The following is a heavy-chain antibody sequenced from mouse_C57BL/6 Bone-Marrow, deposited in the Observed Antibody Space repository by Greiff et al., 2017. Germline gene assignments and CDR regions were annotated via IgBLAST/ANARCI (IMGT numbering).Heavy chain of an antibody. J-gene: IGHJ3*01. D-gene: IGHD3-2*02. CDR2: INPGSGGT. CDR3: ERGDSSGYFAC. CDR1: GYAFTNYS. V-gene: IGHV1-54*01. Sequence: QVQLQQSGAELVWPGTSVKVSCKASGYAFTNYSIEWVKQRPGQGLEWIGVINPGSGGTNYIEKFKGKATLTADKSSSTAYLQLGGLTSEDSGVYFCERGDSSGYFACWGERALVTGCA.